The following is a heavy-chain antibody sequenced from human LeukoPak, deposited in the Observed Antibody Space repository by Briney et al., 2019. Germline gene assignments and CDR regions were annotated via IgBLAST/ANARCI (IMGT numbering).Heavy chain of an antibody. CDR1: GGSFSGYY. D-gene: IGHD2-2*01. CDR3: ARAGVREYCSSTSCSPGAFDI. V-gene: IGHV4-34*01. Sequence: SETLSLTCAVYGGSFSGYYWSWIRQPPGKGLEWIGEINHSGSTNYNPSLKSRVTISADTSKNQFSLKLSSVTAADTAVYYCARAGVREYCSSTSCSPGAFDIWGQGTMVTVSS. CDR2: INHSGST. J-gene: IGHJ3*02.